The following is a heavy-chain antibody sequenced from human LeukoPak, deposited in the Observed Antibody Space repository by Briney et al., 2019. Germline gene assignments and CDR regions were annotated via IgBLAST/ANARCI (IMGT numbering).Heavy chain of an antibody. V-gene: IGHV3-21*01. CDR2: FSSGSTAI. J-gene: IGHJ4*02. CDR1: GFTFTTYS. Sequence: GGSLTLSCAASGFTFTTYSMTWLRQAPGKGLEWVSIFSSGSTAIFSAHALKGRFTISTDNAKNFLYLDMMSLRAEDTAVYYFAGGRCGGLTYWGEGTMVTVSS. CDR3: AGGRCGGLTY. D-gene: IGHD3-10*01.